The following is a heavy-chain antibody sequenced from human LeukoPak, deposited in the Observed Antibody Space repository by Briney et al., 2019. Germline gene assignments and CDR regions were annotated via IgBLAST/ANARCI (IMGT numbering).Heavy chain of an antibody. CDR3: AKVSRYYYDSGAYYNY. CDR2: ISGSGGTT. CDR1: GFTFTSYA. J-gene: IGHJ4*02. Sequence: PGGSLRLSCAASGFTFTSYAMSWGRQAPGKGLEWVSVISGSGGTTYYADSVKGRFTISRDNSKNTVSMQMNSVRAEDTAVYYCAKVSRYYYDSGAYYNYWGQGTLVTVSS. V-gene: IGHV3-23*01. D-gene: IGHD3-22*01.